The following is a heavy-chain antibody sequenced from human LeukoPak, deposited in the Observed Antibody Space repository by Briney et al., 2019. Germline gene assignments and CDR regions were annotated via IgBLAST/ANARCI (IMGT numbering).Heavy chain of an antibody. CDR1: GFTFDDYG. D-gene: IGHD4-11*01. V-gene: IGHV3-20*04. J-gene: IGHJ5*02. Sequence: RTGGSLRLSCAVSGFTFDDYGMSWVRQAPGKGLEWVSGINWNGGSTGYADSVKGRFTISRDNAKNSLYLQVNSLRAEDTALYYCARVVTNWFDPWGQGTLVTVSS. CDR2: INWNGGST. CDR3: ARVVTNWFDP.